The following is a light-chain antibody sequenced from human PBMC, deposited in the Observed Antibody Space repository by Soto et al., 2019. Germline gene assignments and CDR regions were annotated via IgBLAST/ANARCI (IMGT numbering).Light chain of an antibody. J-gene: IGKJ2*01. CDR2: GAS. CDR3: QQYNNWPPVT. Sequence: EIVMTQSPATLSVSPGERATLSCWASQSVSSNLAWYQQKPGQAPRLLIYGASTRATGIPARFSGSGSGTEFPLTISSLHSEDFAVYYCQQYNNWPPVTFGQGTKLQIK. CDR1: QSVSSN. V-gene: IGKV3-15*01.